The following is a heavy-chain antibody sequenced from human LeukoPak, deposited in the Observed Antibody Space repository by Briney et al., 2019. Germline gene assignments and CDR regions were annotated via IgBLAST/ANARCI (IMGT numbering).Heavy chain of an antibody. Sequence: PSETLSLTCAVYGGSCSGYYWSWMRQPPGKGLEWIGQINHSGSTNYNPSLKSRVTISVDTSKNQFSLKLSSVTAADTAVYYCASVALDVWGKGTTVTVSS. CDR3: ASVALDV. CDR2: INHSGST. V-gene: IGHV4-34*01. J-gene: IGHJ6*03. CDR1: GGSCSGYY.